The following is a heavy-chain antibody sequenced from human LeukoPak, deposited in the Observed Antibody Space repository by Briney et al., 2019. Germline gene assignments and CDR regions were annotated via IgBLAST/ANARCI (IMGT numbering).Heavy chain of an antibody. CDR1: GYTFTSYD. CDR2: MNPNSGNT. D-gene: IGHD3-10*01. V-gene: IGHV1-8*01. CDR3: ARGPDRNYYGSGSYYQETYYYYGMDV. J-gene: IGHJ6*02. Sequence: GASVKVSCKASGYTFTSYDINWVRQATGQGLEWMGWMNPNSGNTGYAQKFQGRVTMTRNTSISTAYMELSSLRSEDTAVYYCARGPDRNYYGSGSYYQETYYYYGMDVWGQGTMVTVS.